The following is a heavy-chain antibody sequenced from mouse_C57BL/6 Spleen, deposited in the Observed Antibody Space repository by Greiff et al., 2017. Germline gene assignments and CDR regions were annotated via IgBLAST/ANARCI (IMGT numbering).Heavy chain of an antibody. CDR1: GFNFKNTY. CDR3: ARDPSYGCSPVAY. J-gene: IGHJ3*01. D-gene: IGHD1-1*01. Sequence: VQLKQSVAELVRPGASVKLSCTASGFNFKNTYMHWVKQRPEQGLEWIGRIDPANGNTKYAPKFQGKATITADTSSNTAYLQLSSLTSENTAIYYGARDPSYGCSPVAYWGQGTLVTVSA. V-gene: IGHV14-3*01. CDR2: IDPANGNT.